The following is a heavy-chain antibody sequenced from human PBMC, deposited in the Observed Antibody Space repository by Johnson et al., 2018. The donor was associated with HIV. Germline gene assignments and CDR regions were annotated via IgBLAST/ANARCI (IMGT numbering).Heavy chain of an antibody. J-gene: IGHJ3*02. D-gene: IGHD2-2*01. V-gene: IGHV3-20*04. CDR1: GFTFDDYG. Sequence: VQLVESGGGVVRPGGSLRLSCVASGFTFDDYGMTWVRQAPGKGLEWVSGISWNSGSIGYADSVKGRFNISRDNAKNSLYLQMNSLRAEDTALYYCARAPLGYGSSSTGVTDAFDIWGQGTVVAVAA. CDR2: ISWNSGSI. CDR3: ARAPLGYGSSSTGVTDAFDI.